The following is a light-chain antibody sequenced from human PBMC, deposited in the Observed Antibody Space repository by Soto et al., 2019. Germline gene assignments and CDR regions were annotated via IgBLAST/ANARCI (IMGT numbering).Light chain of an antibody. J-gene: IGKJ2*01. CDR1: ESISSY. CDR3: QQTYSNSLYT. Sequence: DIQMTQSPSSLSASVGDRVTITCRASESISSYLNWYQQRPGKAPNLLIYAASSLQSGVPSRFSSSGSGTDFTLTISNLQPEDLATYFCQQTYSNSLYTFGQGTTLDIK. V-gene: IGKV1-39*01. CDR2: AAS.